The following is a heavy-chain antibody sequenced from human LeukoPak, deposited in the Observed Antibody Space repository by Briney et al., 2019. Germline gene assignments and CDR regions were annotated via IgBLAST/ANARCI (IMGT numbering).Heavy chain of an antibody. CDR3: AKGRLALRSIDY. V-gene: IGHV3-23*01. CDR1: GFTFSSYA. D-gene: IGHD3-3*01. J-gene: IGHJ4*02. CDR2: ISGSGGST. Sequence: PGGSLRLSCAASGFTFSSYAMSWVRQAPGKGLEGVSAISGSGGSTYYADSVKGRFTISRDNSKNTLYLQMNSLRVEDTAVYYCAKGRLALRSIDYWGQGTLVTVSS.